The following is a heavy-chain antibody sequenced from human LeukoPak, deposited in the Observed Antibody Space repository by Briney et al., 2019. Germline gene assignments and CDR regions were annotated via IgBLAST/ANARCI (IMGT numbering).Heavy chain of an antibody. Sequence: ASVKVSCKASGHTFTGYYMHWVRQAPGQGLEWMGWINPNSGGTNYAQKFQGRVTMTRDTSISTAYMELSRLRSDDTAVYYCAREIAVAGRAFDIWGQGTMVTVSS. J-gene: IGHJ3*02. D-gene: IGHD6-19*01. V-gene: IGHV1-2*02. CDR2: INPNSGGT. CDR1: GHTFTGYY. CDR3: AREIAVAGRAFDI.